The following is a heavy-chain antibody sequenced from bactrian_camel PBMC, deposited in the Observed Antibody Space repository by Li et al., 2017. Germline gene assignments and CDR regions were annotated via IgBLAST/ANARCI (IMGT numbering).Heavy chain of an antibody. Sequence: VQLVESGGGSVQAGGSLRLSCLRSGDPGCKYDMSWYRRSAPGQELKFVSGIEDSGTTAYADSVKGRFTISRDNTKNTVYLQMNSLKPEDTAMYYCAAGHWGGRCFPAAGYWGQGTQVTVS. J-gene: IGHJ6*01. CDR2: IEDSGTT. V-gene: IGHV3S40*01. CDR3: AAGHWGGRCFPAAGY. D-gene: IGHD5*01. CDR1: GDPGCKYD.